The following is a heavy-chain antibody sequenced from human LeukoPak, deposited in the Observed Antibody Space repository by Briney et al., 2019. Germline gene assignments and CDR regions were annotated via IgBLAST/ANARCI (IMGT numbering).Heavy chain of an antibody. CDR1: GYTFTSYD. CDR2: MNPNSGNT. V-gene: IGHV1-8*01. Sequence: ASVKVSCKASGYTFTSYDINRMRQVTGQGLEWMGWMNPNSGNTGYAQKFQGRVTMTRSTSISTAYMELRSLTSEDTAVYYCATRPGRGEPNYWGQGTLVTVST. D-gene: IGHD3-16*01. J-gene: IGHJ4*02. CDR3: ATRPGRGEPNY.